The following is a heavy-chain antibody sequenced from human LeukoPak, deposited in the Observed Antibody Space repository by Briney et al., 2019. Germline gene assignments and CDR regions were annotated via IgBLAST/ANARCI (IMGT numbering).Heavy chain of an antibody. CDR1: GFTFSSYS. D-gene: IGHD1-26*01. CDR3: ARESHSGSYYFDY. CDR2: ISSSSSYI. V-gene: IGHV3-21*01. Sequence: GGSLRLSCAASGFTFSSYSMNWARQAPGKGLEWVSSISSSSSYIYYADSVKGRFTISRDNAKNSLYLQMSSLRAEDTAVYYCARESHSGSYYFDYWGQGSLVPVSS. J-gene: IGHJ4*02.